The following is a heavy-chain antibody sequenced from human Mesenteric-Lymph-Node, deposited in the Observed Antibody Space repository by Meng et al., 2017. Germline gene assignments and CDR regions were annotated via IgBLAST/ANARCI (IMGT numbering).Heavy chain of an antibody. V-gene: IGHV4-31*03. CDR2: IHDSGST. CDR3: ARGFNRAPFPY. J-gene: IGHJ4*02. CDR1: GGSISSGGYY. D-gene: IGHD1-14*01. Sequence: VQLQESGPGLVKPSQTLSLTCTVSGGSISSGGYYWSWIRQHPGKGLEWIGYIHDSGSTYYNPSLKSRVTISVDTSKNQFSLNLSSVTAADTAVYYCARGFNRAPFPYWGQGTLVTVSS.